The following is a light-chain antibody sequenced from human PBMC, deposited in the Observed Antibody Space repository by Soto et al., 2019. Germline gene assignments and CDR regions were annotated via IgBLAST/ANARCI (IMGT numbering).Light chain of an antibody. J-gene: IGKJ1*01. CDR3: QHYSTYSWT. Sequence: DIHMTQSPSTLSATLGERVTTTFRASQSISSWLAWYQQKPGKAPKLLIYKASSLESGVPSRFSGSGSGTEFTLTISSLQPDDLATYYCQHYSTYSWTFGQGTKVDIK. V-gene: IGKV1-5*03. CDR2: KAS. CDR1: QSISSW.